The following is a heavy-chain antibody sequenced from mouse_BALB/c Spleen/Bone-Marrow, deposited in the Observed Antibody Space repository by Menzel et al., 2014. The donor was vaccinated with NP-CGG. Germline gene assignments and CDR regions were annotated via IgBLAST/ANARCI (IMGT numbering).Heavy chain of an antibody. Sequence: QVQLQQSGAELARPGASVKLSCKASGYTFTSYWMQWVKQRPGQGLEWIGAIYPGDGDTRYTQKFKGKATLTADKSSSTAYMQLSSLASEDSAVYYCARWLLPFDYWGRGTTLTVSS. CDR1: GYTFTSYW. J-gene: IGHJ2*01. D-gene: IGHD2-3*01. V-gene: IGHV1-87*01. CDR3: ARWLLPFDY. CDR2: IYPGDGDT.